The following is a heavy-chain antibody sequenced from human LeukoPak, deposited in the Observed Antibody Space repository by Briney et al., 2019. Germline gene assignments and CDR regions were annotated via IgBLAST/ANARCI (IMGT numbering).Heavy chain of an antibody. CDR3: AKGEWLAHSDY. CDR1: GFTFSSHV. CDR2: ISGSGGGT. V-gene: IGHV3-23*01. Sequence: GGSLRLSCAASGFTFSSHVMGWVRQAPGKGLEWVSTISGSGGGTYYADSVKGRFTISRDNSKNTLYLQMNSLRAEDTAVYYCAKGEWLAHSDYWGQGTLVTVSS. D-gene: IGHD6-19*01. J-gene: IGHJ4*02.